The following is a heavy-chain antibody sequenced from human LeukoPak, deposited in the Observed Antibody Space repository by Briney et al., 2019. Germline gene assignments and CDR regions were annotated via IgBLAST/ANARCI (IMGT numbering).Heavy chain of an antibody. CDR3: ARPWGSGYMYYFDQ. D-gene: IGHD3-22*01. V-gene: IGHV4-39*07. CDR2: MSYSGRT. Sequence: SETLSLTCTVSGGSISISNYYWGWIRQPPGKGLEWIGSMSYSGRTYYNPSLKTRVTVSLDTSKNQFSLNLISVTAADTAVYYCARPWGSGYMYYFDQWGQGTLLTVSS. CDR1: GGSISISNYY. J-gene: IGHJ4*02.